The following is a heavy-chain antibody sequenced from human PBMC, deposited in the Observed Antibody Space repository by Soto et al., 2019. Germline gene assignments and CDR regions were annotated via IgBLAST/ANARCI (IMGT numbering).Heavy chain of an antibody. CDR1: GFTFSSYA. D-gene: IGHD2-21*02. CDR2: ISYDGSNK. V-gene: IGHV3-30-3*01. CDR3: ARDFQHIVVVTAIPGGV. J-gene: IGHJ3*01. Sequence: QVQLVESGGGVVQPGRSLRLSCAASGFTFSSYAMHWVRQAPGKGLEWVAVISYDGSNKYYADSVKGRFTISRDNSKNTLYLQMNSLRAEDTAVYYCARDFQHIVVVTAIPGGVW.